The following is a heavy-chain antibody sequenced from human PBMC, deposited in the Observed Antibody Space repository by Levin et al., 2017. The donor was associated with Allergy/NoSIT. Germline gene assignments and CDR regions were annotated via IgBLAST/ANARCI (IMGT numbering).Heavy chain of an antibody. CDR3: GRNRGYVTYDY. CDR1: GFRFSNYW. Sequence: GGSLRLSCAASGFRFSNYWMGWVRQAPGKGLEWVACINPDETVKYYVDSVKGRFTISRDNGGNSGYLQMNSLRAEDTAVYYCGRNRGYVTYDYWGQGTLVTVSS. J-gene: IGHJ4*02. V-gene: IGHV3-7*01. D-gene: IGHD6-13*01. CDR2: INPDETVK.